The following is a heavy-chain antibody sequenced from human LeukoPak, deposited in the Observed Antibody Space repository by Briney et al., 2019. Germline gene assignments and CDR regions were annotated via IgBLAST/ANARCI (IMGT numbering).Heavy chain of an antibody. J-gene: IGHJ6*03. CDR2: IYYSGST. V-gene: IGHV4-59*01. CDR1: GGSISSYY. D-gene: IGHD5-18*01. Sequence: SETLSLTCTVSGGSISSYYWSWIRQPPGKGLEWIGYIYYSGSTNYNPSLKSRVTISVDTSKNQFSLKLSSVTAADTAVYYCAGGLRGYSYGIYYYYMDVWGKGTTVTVPS. CDR3: AGGLRGYSYGIYYYYMDV.